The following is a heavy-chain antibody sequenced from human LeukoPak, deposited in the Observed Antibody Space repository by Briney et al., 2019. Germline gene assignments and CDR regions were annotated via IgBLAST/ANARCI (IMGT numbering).Heavy chain of an antibody. V-gene: IGHV3-21*01. CDR2: ISSSSSYI. Sequence: GGTLRLSCAASGFTFSSYSMNWVRQAPGKGLEWVSSISSSSSYIYYADSVKGRFTISRDNAKNSLYLQMNSLRAEDTAVYYCARETITIGMYYFDYWGQGTLVTVSS. CDR3: ARETITIGMYYFDY. J-gene: IGHJ4*02. D-gene: IGHD3-9*01. CDR1: GFTFSSYS.